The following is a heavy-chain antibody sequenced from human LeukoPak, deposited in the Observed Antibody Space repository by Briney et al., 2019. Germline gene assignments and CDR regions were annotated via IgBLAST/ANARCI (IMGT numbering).Heavy chain of an antibody. CDR2: VNLQGST. J-gene: IGHJ4*02. V-gene: IGHV4-4*02. CDR1: GGSITITNY. Sequence: PSETLSLTCGVSGGSITITNYWTWVRQPPGKGLEWIGEVNLQGSTNYNPSLMGRVAISVDTSENPISLQLTSVTAADTAVYYCAREGGPYRPLDYSGQGTLVTVSS. CDR3: AREGGPYRPLDY.